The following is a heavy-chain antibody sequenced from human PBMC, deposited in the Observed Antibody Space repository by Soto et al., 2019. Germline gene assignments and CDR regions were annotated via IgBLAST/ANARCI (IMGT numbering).Heavy chain of an antibody. CDR2: ISWNSGSL. D-gene: IGHD3-22*01. V-gene: IGHV3-9*01. CDR3: ATSNYDTTGNFDAFEI. Sequence: EVQLVESGGGLVQPGRSLRLSCAASGFTFDDYAMHWVRQAPGKGLEWVSGISWNSGSLDYTDSMQGRFTISRDNAKNSLYLQMNSLRPEDTALYYCATSNYDTTGNFDAFEIWGQGTMVTVSS. J-gene: IGHJ3*02. CDR1: GFTFDDYA.